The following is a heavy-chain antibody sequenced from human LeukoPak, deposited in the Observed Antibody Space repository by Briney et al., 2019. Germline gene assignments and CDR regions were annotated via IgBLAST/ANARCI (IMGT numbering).Heavy chain of an antibody. Sequence: SETLSLTXAVSGYSISSGYYWGWIRQPPGKRLEWIGSIYHSGSTYYNPSLKSRVTMSVDTSKNQFSLKLSSVTAADTAVYYCARHSHHVTYYDFWSGYYTEGFDYWGQGTLVTVSS. CDR3: ARHSHHVTYYDFWSGYYTEGFDY. D-gene: IGHD3-3*01. J-gene: IGHJ4*02. CDR1: GYSISSGYY. CDR2: IYHSGST. V-gene: IGHV4-38-2*01.